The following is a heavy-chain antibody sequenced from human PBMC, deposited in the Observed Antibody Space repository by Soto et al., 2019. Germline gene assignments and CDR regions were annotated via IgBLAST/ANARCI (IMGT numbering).Heavy chain of an antibody. CDR2: IWYDGGNK. D-gene: IGHD4-17*01. V-gene: IGHV3-33*06. CDR3: AKTSSTVTDDASDV. CDR1: GFTFGSYG. J-gene: IGHJ3*01. Sequence: QVQLVESGGGVVQPGGSLRLSCAASGFTFGSYGMHWVRQAPGKGLEWVALIWYDGGNKYYADSVKGRLTISRDNSKNTLFLQMNGLRAEDTAMYYCAKTSSTVTDDASDVWGQGTMVTVSS.